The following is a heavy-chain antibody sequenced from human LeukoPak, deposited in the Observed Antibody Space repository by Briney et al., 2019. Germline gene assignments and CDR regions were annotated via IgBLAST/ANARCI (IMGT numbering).Heavy chain of an antibody. CDR2: IIPIFGTA. CDR1: GGTFSSYA. J-gene: IGHJ4*02. CDR3: ARSGSGSTRRRTFDY. V-gene: IGHV1-69*05. D-gene: IGHD1-26*01. Sequence: ASVKVSCKASGGTFSSYAISWVRQAPGQGLEWMGGIIPIFGTANYAQKFQGRVTITTDESTSTAYMELSSLRSEDTAVYYCARSGSGSTRRRTFDYWGQGTLVTVSS.